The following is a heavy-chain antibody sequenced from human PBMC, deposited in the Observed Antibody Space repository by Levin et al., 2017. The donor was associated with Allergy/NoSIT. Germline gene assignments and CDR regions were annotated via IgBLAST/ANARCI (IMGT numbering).Heavy chain of an antibody. CDR3: VKNGDYGELGY. D-gene: IGHD4-17*01. J-gene: IGHJ4*02. CDR1: GFTFSDYA. Sequence: PGGSLRLSCAASGFTFSDYAMTWVRQAPGKGLEWVSVITGGGFNTYYGDSVKGRFTVSRDNSKNTLFLQMSSLRPEDTAMYYCVKNGDYGELGYWGQGTLVTVSS. CDR2: ITGGGFNT. V-gene: IGHV3-23*01.